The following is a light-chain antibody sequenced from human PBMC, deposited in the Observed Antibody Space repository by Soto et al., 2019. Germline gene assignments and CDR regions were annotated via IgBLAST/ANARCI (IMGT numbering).Light chain of an antibody. Sequence: DIQMTQSPSTLSASVGDSVTITCRASQSISTRLAWYQQKPGKAPHLLIYAASSLASGVPSRFSGTVSGTEFTLTISSLQPDDFAAFYCQQYNSHPKTFGQGTKVDIK. CDR1: QSISTR. CDR3: QQYNSHPKT. V-gene: IGKV1-5*01. CDR2: AAS. J-gene: IGKJ1*01.